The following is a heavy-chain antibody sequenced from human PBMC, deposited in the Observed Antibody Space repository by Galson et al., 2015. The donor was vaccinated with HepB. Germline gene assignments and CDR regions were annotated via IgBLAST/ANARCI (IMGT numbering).Heavy chain of an antibody. V-gene: IGHV1-18*04. Sequence: SVKVSCKASGYTFTNYGINWVRQAPGQGLERMGWISGYNGNTKYAQKLLGRVTMTTDTSTNTAYMELRSLRSDDTAVYYCARDASYSDNSLSYWGQGTLVTVSS. CDR1: GYTFTNYG. D-gene: IGHD4-17*01. CDR2: ISGYNGNT. CDR3: ARDASYSDNSLSY. J-gene: IGHJ1*01.